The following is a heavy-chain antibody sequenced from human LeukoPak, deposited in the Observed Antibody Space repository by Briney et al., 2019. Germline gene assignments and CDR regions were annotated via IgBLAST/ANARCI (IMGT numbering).Heavy chain of an antibody. CDR2: ISYDGSNK. V-gene: IGHV3-30*04. CDR1: GFTFSSYA. J-gene: IGHJ4*02. D-gene: IGHD3-9*01. Sequence: GGSLRLSCAASGFTFSSYAMHWVRQAPGKGLEWVAVISYDGSNKYYADSVKGRFTISRDNSKNTLYLQMNSLRAEDTAVYYCAKSLRYFDWGGYYFDYWGQGTLVTVSS. CDR3: AKSLRYFDWGGYYFDY.